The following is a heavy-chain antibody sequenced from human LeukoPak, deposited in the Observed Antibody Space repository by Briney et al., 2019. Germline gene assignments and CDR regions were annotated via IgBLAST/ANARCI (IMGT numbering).Heavy chain of an antibody. CDR1: GYTFTSYA. J-gene: IGHJ6*02. D-gene: IGHD3-3*01. V-gene: IGHV1-3*01. CDR3: ARDLITIFGVVIHTYYCYGMDV. CDR2: INAGNGNT. Sequence: GASVKVSCKASGYTFTSYAMHWVRQAPGQRLEWMGWINAGNGNTKYSQKFQGRVTITRDTSASTAYMELSSLRSKDTAVYYCARDLITIFGVVIHTYYCYGMDVWGQGTTVTVSS.